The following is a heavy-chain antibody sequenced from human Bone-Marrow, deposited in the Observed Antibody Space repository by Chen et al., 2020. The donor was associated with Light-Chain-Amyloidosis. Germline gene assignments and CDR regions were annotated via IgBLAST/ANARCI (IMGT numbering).Heavy chain of an antibody. J-gene: IGHJ6*02. CDR1: GYTFTGYY. D-gene: IGHD6-19*01. CDR2: VNPKNGGK. V-gene: IGHV1-2*02. CDR3: AGEIDPGIAVSGPYGLDV. Sequence: QVQLVQSGAELRKPGASVKVSCKASGYTFTGYYIHWVRQAPGQGLEWVGWVNPKNGGKNHAPKFQDAVKMTRATNVSPGYMAVGRLKSGGTAVEFLAGEIDPGIAVSGPYGLDVWGQGTTVTVSS.